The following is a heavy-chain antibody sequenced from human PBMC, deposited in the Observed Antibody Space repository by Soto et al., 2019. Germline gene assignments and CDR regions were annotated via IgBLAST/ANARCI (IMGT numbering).Heavy chain of an antibody. V-gene: IGHV2-5*02. CDR2: TYWDDDK. CDR1: GFSLTTSGVG. CDR3: AHRVLRTVFGLVTTTAIYFDF. D-gene: IGHD3-3*01. Sequence: QITLKESGPTVVKPTETLTLTCTFSGFSLTTSGVGLGWVRQSPGKAPEWLALTYWDDDKRYSTSLNSRLITTKDTSKNQAVLTMANVDPADTATYYCAHRVLRTVFGLVTTTAIYFDFWGPGTPVVVSS. J-gene: IGHJ4*02.